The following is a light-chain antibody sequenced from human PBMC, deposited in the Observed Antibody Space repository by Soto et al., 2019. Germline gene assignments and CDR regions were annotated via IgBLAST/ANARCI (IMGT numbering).Light chain of an antibody. Sequence: ETVMTQSPATLSVSPGERVTLSCRASQSVGSNLAWYRQKPGQAPRLLLYGASTRATTIPARFSGSGSGTEFTLTISSLRSEDFAVYYCQQYVTSPPGTFGQGTKVEIK. CDR3: QQYVTSPPGT. J-gene: IGKJ1*01. CDR2: GAS. CDR1: QSVGSN. V-gene: IGKV3-15*01.